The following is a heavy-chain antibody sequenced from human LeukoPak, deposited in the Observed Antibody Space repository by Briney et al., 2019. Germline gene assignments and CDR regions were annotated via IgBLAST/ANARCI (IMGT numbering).Heavy chain of an antibody. Sequence: GGSLRLSCAQPRFTSTRDSMNWVCQALRKRLEWGSTINSNSNYIYYAESAKGRFTISRDNAKYSLYLQMSSVRDEDSGVYYYACERTDRSGYYSAAVDYWGQGTLVTVSS. D-gene: IGHD3-22*01. J-gene: IGHJ4*02. CDR3: ACERTDRSGYYSAAVDY. CDR1: RFTSTRDS. V-gene: IGHV3-21*01. CDR2: INSNSNYI.